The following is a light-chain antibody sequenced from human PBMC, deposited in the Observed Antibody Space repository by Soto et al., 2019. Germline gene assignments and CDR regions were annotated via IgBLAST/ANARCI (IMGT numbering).Light chain of an antibody. CDR2: AEG. CDR1: QTISRY. Sequence: DIQMTQSPASLSASVGDRVTITCRASQTISRYLNWYQHKPGKAPNLLIYAEGSLKSGVPARFSGSGSGTDFTLTISSLQPEDFATYYCQQGYGSPYTFGQGNRLEMK. V-gene: IGKV1-39*01. J-gene: IGKJ2*01. CDR3: QQGYGSPYT.